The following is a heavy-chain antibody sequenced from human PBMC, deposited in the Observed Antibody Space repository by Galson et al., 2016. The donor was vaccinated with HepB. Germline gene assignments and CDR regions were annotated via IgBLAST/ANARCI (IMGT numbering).Heavy chain of an antibody. CDR3: ARGSSGHVEIDY. D-gene: IGHD6-19*01. V-gene: IGHV1-46*01. CDR2: LNPSGGST. J-gene: IGHJ4*02. Sequence: SVKVSCKASGYTFTTSGISWVRQAPGQGLEWMGILNPSGGSTTYAQKFQGRVTMTRDTSTSTVYMELSSLRSEDTAVYYCARGSSGHVEIDYWGQGTLVTVSS. CDR1: GYTFTTSG.